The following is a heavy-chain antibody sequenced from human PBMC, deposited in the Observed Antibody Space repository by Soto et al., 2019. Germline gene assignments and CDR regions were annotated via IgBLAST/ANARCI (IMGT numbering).Heavy chain of an antibody. J-gene: IGHJ4*02. CDR2: IYSGGST. D-gene: IGHD6-13*01. CDR1: GFTDSSNY. V-gene: IGHV3-66*01. CDR3: ARGVAAAGTCFDY. Sequence: EVQLVESGGGLVQPGGSLRLSCAASGFTDSSNYMSWVRQAPGKGLEWVSVIYSGGSTYYADSVKGRFTISRDNSKNTLYLQMNSLRAEDTAVYYCARGVAAAGTCFDYWGQGTLVTVSS.